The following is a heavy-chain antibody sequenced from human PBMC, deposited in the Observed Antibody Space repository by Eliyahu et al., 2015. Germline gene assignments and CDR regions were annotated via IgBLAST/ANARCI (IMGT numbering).Heavy chain of an antibody. Sequence: QVQLVQSGAEVKKPGSSVKVSCKASXXTFSSHTISWVRQAPGQGLEWMGGIIPIFGTAKYAQKFQGRVTITADESTSTAYMELSSLRSDDTAVYYCAIEGGSSGPRWFDPWGQGTLVTVSS. CDR1: XXTFSSHT. D-gene: IGHD6-19*01. CDR3: AIEGGSSGPRWFDP. CDR2: IIPIFGTA. J-gene: IGHJ5*02. V-gene: IGHV1-69*01.